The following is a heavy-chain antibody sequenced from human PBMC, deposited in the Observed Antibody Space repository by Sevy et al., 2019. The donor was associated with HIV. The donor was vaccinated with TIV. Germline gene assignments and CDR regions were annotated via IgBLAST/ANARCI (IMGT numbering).Heavy chain of an antibody. J-gene: IGHJ4*02. V-gene: IGHV3-21*01. CDR2: NASGKSNI. CDR1: GFSFSRYA. Sequence: GGSLRLSCAASGFSFSRYAISWVRQAPGKGLEWVAINASGKSNIYYADSVKGRFPISRDNAKNSLFLQMNTLRAEDTAVYYCASSSRRDWFRGCYFEYWGQGTPVTVSS. CDR3: ASSSRRDWFRGCYFEY. D-gene: IGHD3-9*01.